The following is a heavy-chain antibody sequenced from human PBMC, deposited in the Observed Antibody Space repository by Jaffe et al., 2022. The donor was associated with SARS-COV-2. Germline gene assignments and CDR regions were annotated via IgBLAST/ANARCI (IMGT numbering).Heavy chain of an antibody. V-gene: IGHV3-21*01. CDR1: GFTFSSYS. J-gene: IGHJ3*02. CDR3: ARDLPRGAYYDSSGYWFDI. D-gene: IGHD3-22*01. CDR2: ISSSSSYI. Sequence: EVQLVESGGGLVKPGGSLRLSCAASGFTFSSYSMNWVRQAPGKGLEWVSSISSSSSYIYYADSVKGRFTISRDNAKNSLYLQMNSLRAEDTAVYYCARDLPRGAYYDSSGYWFDIWGQGTMVTVSS.